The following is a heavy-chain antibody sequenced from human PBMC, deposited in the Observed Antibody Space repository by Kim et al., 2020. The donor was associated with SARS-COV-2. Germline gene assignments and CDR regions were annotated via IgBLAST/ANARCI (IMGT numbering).Heavy chain of an antibody. V-gene: IGHV1-18*01. CDR3: ARLGGTMVRDIKYYYYYGMDV. Sequence: ASVKVSCKASGYTFTSYGISWVRQAPGQGLEWMGWISAYNGNTNYAQKLQGRVTMTTDTSTSTVYMELRSLRSDDTAVYYCARLGGTMVRDIKYYYYYGMDVWGQGTTVTVSS. CDR1: GYTFTSYG. CDR2: ISAYNGNT. D-gene: IGHD3-10*01. J-gene: IGHJ6*02.